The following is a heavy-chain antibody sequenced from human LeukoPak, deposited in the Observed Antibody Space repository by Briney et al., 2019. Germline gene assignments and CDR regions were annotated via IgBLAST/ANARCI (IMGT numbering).Heavy chain of an antibody. J-gene: IGHJ6*03. V-gene: IGHV4-4*02. D-gene: IGHD6-13*01. CDR3: ARGGGSSPFYYYYYMDV. CDR1: GGSISSSNW. Sequence: SETLSLTCAVSGGSISSSNWWSWVRQPPGKGLEWIGEIYHSGSTNYNPSLKSRVTISVDKSKNQFSLKLSSVTAADTAVYYCARGGGSSPFYYYYYMDVWGKGTTVTISS. CDR2: IYHSGST.